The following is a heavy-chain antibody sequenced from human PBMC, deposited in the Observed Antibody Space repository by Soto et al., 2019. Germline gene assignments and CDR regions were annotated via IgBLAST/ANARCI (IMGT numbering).Heavy chain of an antibody. CDR3: ARDGIPLPATAILPMTH. CDR1: GGTFSSYA. V-gene: IGHV1-69*13. D-gene: IGHD2-21*02. CDR2: IIPIFGTA. Sequence: SVKVSCKASGGTFSSYAISWVRQAPGQGLEWMGGIIPIFGTANYAQKFQGRVTITADESTSTAYMELSSLRSEDTAVYYCARDGIPLPATAILPMTHWGQGTLVTVSS. J-gene: IGHJ4*02.